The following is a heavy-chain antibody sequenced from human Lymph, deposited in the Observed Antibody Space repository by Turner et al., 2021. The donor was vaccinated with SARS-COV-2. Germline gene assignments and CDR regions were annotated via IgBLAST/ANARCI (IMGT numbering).Heavy chain of an antibody. V-gene: IGHV3-21*01. CDR2: ISSSSSYI. J-gene: IGHJ4*02. CDR3: ARDIPTTADYFDY. CDR1: GFTFSTYR. D-gene: IGHD4-17*01. Sequence: EVQLVESGGGLVKPGGSLRLSCAASGFTFSTYRMNWVRQAPGKGLEWISSISSSSSYIDYADSVKGRFTISRDDAKNELYLQMNSLRAEDTAVYYCARDIPTTADYFDYWGQGTLVTVSS.